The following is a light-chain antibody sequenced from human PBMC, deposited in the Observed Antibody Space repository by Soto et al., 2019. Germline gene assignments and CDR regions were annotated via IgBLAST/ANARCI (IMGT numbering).Light chain of an antibody. CDR3: NSYITGATLGV. Sequence: QSALTQPASVSGSPGQSIAISCTGTTTDVRLYKYVSWYQQHPGKAPKLMIYEVSNRPPGISNRFSGSKSGNTASLTISGLQAEDEADYYCNSYITGATLGVFGGGTKLTVL. V-gene: IGLV2-14*01. CDR2: EVS. CDR1: TTDVRLYKY. J-gene: IGLJ3*02.